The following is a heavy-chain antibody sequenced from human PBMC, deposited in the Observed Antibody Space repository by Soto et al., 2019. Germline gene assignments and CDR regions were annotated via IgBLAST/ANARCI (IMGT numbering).Heavy chain of an antibody. D-gene: IGHD1-26*01. CDR1: GFSFSTYW. Sequence: EVQLVESGGGLVQPGGSLRLSCADSGFSFSTYWMHWGLQGPGKGLVWVSRISPDGSSTNYPDSVRGRFTISRDNAKNTLDLQMNSLRAEDTAVYYCARAPGGYYIDWGQGTMVTVSS. CDR2: ISPDGSST. CDR3: ARAPGGYYID. V-gene: IGHV3-74*01. J-gene: IGHJ3*01.